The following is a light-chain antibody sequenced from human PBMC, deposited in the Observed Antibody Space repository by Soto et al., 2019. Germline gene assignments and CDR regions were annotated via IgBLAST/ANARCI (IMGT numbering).Light chain of an antibody. CDR2: GAS. Sequence: EIVLTQSPGTLSLSPGERATLSCRASQSVSSSYLAWYQQTPGQAPRLLIYGASSRATGIPDRFSGSGSGTDFTLTISRLEPEDFAVYYCQQYGSSPFTFGPRTKVDIK. CDR3: QQYGSSPFT. CDR1: QSVSSSY. V-gene: IGKV3-20*01. J-gene: IGKJ3*01.